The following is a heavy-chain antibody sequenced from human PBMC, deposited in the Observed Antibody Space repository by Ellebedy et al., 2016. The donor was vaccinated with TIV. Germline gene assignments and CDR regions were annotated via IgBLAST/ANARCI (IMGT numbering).Heavy chain of an antibody. CDR2: IYSSGSS. J-gene: IGHJ6*02. D-gene: IGHD2-8*01. Sequence: MPSETLSLTCTVSGGSITDRGYYWTCIRQHPGEGLEWIGYIYSSGSSNYTPSLRSRVTISLDTSKNQFSLNLNSMNAADTAVYYCAREDVNTHRTNDGLDVWGQGTTVTVSS. CDR3: AREDVNTHRTNDGLDV. CDR1: GGSITDRGYY. V-gene: IGHV4-31*03.